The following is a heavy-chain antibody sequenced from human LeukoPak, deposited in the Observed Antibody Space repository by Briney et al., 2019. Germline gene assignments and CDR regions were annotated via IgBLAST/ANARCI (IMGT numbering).Heavy chain of an antibody. CDR2: IYHSGST. J-gene: IGHJ4*02. V-gene: IGHV4-39*07. CDR3: ARDVGAAQNDFDY. D-gene: IGHD1-26*01. Sequence: SETLSLTCTVSGGSISSTSSYWAWIRQPPGKALEWIGEIYHSGSTNYNPSLKSRVTISVDKSKNQFSLKLSSVTAADTAVYYCARDVGAAQNDFDYWGQGTLVTVSS. CDR1: GGSISSTSSY.